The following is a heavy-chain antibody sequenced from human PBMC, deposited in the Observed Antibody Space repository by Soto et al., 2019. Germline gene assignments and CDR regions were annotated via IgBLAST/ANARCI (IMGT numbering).Heavy chain of an antibody. D-gene: IGHD3-16*01. J-gene: IGHJ5*02. CDR1: GGSISPYY. V-gene: IGHV4-59*08. CDR2: IYYSGNT. Sequence: SETLSLTCTVSGGSISPYYWSWIRQPPGKGLEWIGYIYYSGNTNYNPSLKSRVTISVDTSKNQFSLRLTSVTAADTAVYYCARQRLGDYKSDLFDPWGQGTLVTVSS. CDR3: ARQRLGDYKSDLFDP.